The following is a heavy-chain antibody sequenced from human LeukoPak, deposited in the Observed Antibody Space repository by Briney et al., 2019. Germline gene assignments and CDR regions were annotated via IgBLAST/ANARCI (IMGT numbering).Heavy chain of an antibody. CDR3: ARGIWSATRVDYYLDN. D-gene: IGHD5-24*01. J-gene: IGHJ4*02. V-gene: IGHV1-3*04. CDR1: GYTFTNHA. Sequence: ASVKVSCKASGYTFTNHAMHWVRQAPGQGLEWMGWINTADGNTKYSQNFQGRVTITRDSSANIVYMDVSSLTSEDTAVYYCARGIWSATRVDYYLDNWGRGTLVTVSS. CDR2: INTADGNT.